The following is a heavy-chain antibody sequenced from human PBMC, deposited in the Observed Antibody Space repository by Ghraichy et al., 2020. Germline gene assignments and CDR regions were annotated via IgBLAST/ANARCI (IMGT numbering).Heavy chain of an antibody. CDR3: AKELAYCGGECYSAYFDY. V-gene: IGHV3-23*01. D-gene: IGHD2-21*01. CDR1: GFTFRSYA. Sequence: AGSLRLSCAASGFTFRSYAMSWARQAPGKGLEWVSAISGSGGSTYYADSVKGRFTISRDNSKNTLYLQVNSLRAEDTAVYYCAKELAYCGGECYSAYFDYWGQGTLVTVSS. CDR2: ISGSGGST. J-gene: IGHJ4*02.